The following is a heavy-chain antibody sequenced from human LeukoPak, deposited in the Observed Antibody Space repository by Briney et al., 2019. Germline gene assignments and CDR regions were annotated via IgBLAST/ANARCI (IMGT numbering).Heavy chain of an antibody. CDR3: ARRYTASPGERFDY. D-gene: IGHD2-2*02. CDR2: IYYSGST. Sequence: SETRCLTCTVSGGSFSNFFYWTWIRQPPGKGLDWIGYIYYSGSTNYNPSLNSRVTISLDTSKNQFSLMLRSLTAADTAVYYCARRYTASPGERFDYWGPGTLVTVSS. J-gene: IGHJ4*02. CDR1: GGSFSNFFY. V-gene: IGHV4-59*08.